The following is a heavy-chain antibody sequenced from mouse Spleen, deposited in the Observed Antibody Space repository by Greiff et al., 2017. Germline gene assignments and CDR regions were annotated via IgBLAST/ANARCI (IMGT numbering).Heavy chain of an antibody. J-gene: IGHJ4*01. D-gene: IGHD2-4*01. CDR3: ARGGSYYDYLYAMDY. CDR1: GFSLTSYG. CDR2: IWSGGST. Sequence: VQLQQSGPGLVQPSQSLSITCTVSGFSLTSYGVHWVRQSPGKGLEWLGVIWSGGSTDYNAAFISRLSISKDNSKSQVFFKMNSLQADDTAIYYCARGGSYYDYLYAMDYWGQGTSVTVSS. V-gene: IGHV2-2*01.